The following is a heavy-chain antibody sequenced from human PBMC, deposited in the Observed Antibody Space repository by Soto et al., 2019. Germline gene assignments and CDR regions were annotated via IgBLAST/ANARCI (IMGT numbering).Heavy chain of an antibody. CDR1: GGSLSSSSYY. J-gene: IGHJ6*02. CDR2: IYYSGST. CDR3: VTGTTKGSVYGMDV. V-gene: IGHV4-39*01. D-gene: IGHD1-7*01. Sequence: XTLSLPCTVSGGSLSSSSYYWGWIRQPPGKGREWIWSIYYSGSTYYNPSVKSRVTISVDTYKNQFALKLSSVTAAHTAVYYCVTGTTKGSVYGMDVWGQGTTVPVTS.